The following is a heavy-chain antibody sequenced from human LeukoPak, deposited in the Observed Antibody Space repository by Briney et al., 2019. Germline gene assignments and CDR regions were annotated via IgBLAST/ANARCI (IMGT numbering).Heavy chain of an antibody. CDR1: GYIFTSYG. CDR3: ARVASYRKSDY. Sequence: VASVKVSCKASGYIFTSYGISWVRQAPGQGLEWMGWISVYNGNTKYAQKFQGRVTLTTDTSTSTAYMGLRSLRSDDTAVYYCARVASYRKSDYWGQGTLVTVSS. D-gene: IGHD1-26*01. J-gene: IGHJ4*02. CDR2: ISVYNGNT. V-gene: IGHV1-18*01.